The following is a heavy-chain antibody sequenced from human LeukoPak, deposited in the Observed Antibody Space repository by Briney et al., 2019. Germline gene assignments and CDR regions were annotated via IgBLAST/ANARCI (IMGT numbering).Heavy chain of an antibody. D-gene: IGHD1-26*01. V-gene: IGHV1-46*01. CDR1: GYTFTSYY. CDR2: INPTGGST. CDR3: ARDNSVGDNAWWFDP. Sequence: ASVKVSCKASGYTFTSYYMHWGRQAPGQGLEWMGLINPTGGSTGYAQKFQGRVTMTRDRSTSTDYMELSSLRSEDTAIYYCARDNSVGDNAWWFDPWGQGTLVTVSS. J-gene: IGHJ5*02.